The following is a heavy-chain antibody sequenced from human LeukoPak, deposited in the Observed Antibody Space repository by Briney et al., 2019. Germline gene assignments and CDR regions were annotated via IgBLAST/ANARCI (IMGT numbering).Heavy chain of an antibody. D-gene: IGHD4-17*01. CDR3: ARGDYGDFRVFYTLFDS. CDR1: SGSISSGSLS. CDR2: IYYSGSS. Sequence: PSETLSLTCTVSSGSISSGSLSWSWIRQPPGKGLEWIGYIYYSGSSYYNPSLNSQFTISVDASKNQFSLELSSVTAADTAMYYCARGDYGDFRVFYTLFDSWGQGTLVTVSS. V-gene: IGHV4-30-4*07. J-gene: IGHJ4*02.